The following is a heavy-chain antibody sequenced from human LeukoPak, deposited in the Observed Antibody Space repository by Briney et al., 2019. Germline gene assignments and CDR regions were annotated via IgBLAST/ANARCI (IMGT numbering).Heavy chain of an antibody. CDR2: IRYDGSNK. Sequence: PGGSLRLSCAASGFTFSSYGMHWVRQAPGKGLEWVAFIRYDGSNKYYADPVKGRFTISRDNSKNTLYLQMNSLKAEDTAVYYCAKDMSVAGTGTEDYWGQGTLVTVSS. CDR1: GFTFSSYG. CDR3: AKDMSVAGTGTEDY. D-gene: IGHD6-19*01. V-gene: IGHV3-30*02. J-gene: IGHJ4*02.